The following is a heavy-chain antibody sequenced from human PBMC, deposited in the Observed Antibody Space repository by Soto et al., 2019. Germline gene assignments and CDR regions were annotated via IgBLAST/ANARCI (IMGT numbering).Heavy chain of an antibody. Sequence: GASVKVSCKASGGTFSSYAISWVRQAPGQGLEWMGGIIPIFGTANYAQKFQGRVTITADESTSTAYMELSSLRSEDTAVYYCVRDSPIGSSFSRYDGSDCWGQGSLVTDCS. J-gene: IGHJ4*02. CDR1: GGTFSSYA. V-gene: IGHV1-69*13. CDR3: VRDSPIGSSFSRYDGSDC. D-gene: IGHD5-12*01. CDR2: IIPIFGTA.